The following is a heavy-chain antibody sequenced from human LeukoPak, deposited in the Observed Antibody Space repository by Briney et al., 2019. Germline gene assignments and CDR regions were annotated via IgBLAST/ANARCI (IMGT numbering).Heavy chain of an antibody. D-gene: IGHD6-19*01. J-gene: IGHJ4*02. CDR3: ARGLGGIAVPSFIDY. CDR2: IIPIFGTA. CDR1: GGTFSSYA. V-gene: IGHV1-69*06. Sequence: ASVKVSCKASGGTFSSYAISWVRQAPGQGLEWMGGIIPIFGTANYVQKFQGRVTITADKSTSTAYMELSSLRSEDTAVYYCARGLGGIAVPSFIDYWGQGTLVTVSS.